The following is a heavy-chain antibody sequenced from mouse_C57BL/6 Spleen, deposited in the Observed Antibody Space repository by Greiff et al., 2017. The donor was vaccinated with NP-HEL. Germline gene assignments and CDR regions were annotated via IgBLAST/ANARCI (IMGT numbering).Heavy chain of an antibody. CDR3: ARKGLRQSAMDY. V-gene: IGHV5-17*01. CDR1: GFTFSDYG. J-gene: IGHJ4*01. D-gene: IGHD1-1*01. Sequence: VQLKESGGGLVKPGGSLKLSCAASGFTFSDYGMHWVRQAPEKGLEWVAYISSGSSTIYYADTVKGRFTISRDNAKNTLFLQMTSLRSDDTAMYYCARKGLRQSAMDYWGQGTSVTVSS. CDR2: ISSGSSTI.